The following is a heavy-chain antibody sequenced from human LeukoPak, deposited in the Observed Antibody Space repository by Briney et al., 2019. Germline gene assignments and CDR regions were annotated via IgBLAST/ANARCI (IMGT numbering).Heavy chain of an antibody. D-gene: IGHD2-2*01. J-gene: IGHJ4*02. CDR2: IKQDGSEK. CDR3: ARDHAYRADY. CDR1: GFTFSSYW. Sequence: QPGGSLRLSCAASGFTFSSYWMSWVRQAPGKGLEWVANIKQDGSEKYYVDSVKGRFTISGDNAKNSLYLQMSSLTAEDTAIYYCARDHAYRADYWGQGTLVTVSS. V-gene: IGHV3-7*01.